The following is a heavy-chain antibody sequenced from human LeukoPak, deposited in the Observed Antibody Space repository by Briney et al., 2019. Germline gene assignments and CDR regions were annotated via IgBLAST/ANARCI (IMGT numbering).Heavy chain of an antibody. CDR3: ARRPVGGWFYLDY. V-gene: IGHV5-51*01. CDR1: GYSFSTYW. D-gene: IGHD6-19*01. Sequence: GESLKISCKGSGYSFSTYWIGWVRQVPGKGLEWMGNIYPGDSETKYSPPFQGQITMSADKSSGTAYLQWTSLKASDSGMYFCARRPVGGWFYLDYWGQGTLVTVSS. J-gene: IGHJ4*02. CDR2: IYPGDSET.